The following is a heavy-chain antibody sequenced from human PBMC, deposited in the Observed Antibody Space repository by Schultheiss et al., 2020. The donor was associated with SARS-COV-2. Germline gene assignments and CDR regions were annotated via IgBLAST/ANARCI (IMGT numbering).Heavy chain of an antibody. Sequence: GGSLRLSCAASGFTFSSYAMSWVRQAPGKGLEWVSGISWNSGSIGYADSVKGRFTISRDNSKNTLYLQMNSLRAEDTAVYYCANAPSIAARPLDYWGQGTLVTVSS. CDR1: GFTFSSYA. J-gene: IGHJ4*02. CDR2: ISWNSGSI. CDR3: ANAPSIAARPLDY. D-gene: IGHD6-6*01. V-gene: IGHV3-23*01.